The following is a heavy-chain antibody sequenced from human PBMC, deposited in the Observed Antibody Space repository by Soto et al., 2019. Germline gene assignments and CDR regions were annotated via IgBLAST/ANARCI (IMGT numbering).Heavy chain of an antibody. Sequence: EVQLLESGGGLVQPGGSLRLSCAASGFTFSSYAMSWVRQAPGKGLEWVSGISGRGGNTYYADSVTGRFTISRDNSKNTLYLQMNSLRAEDTAVYYCAKDRGVGATYPIDYWGQGTLVTVSS. CDR1: GFTFSSYA. V-gene: IGHV3-23*01. D-gene: IGHD1-26*01. CDR2: ISGRGGNT. J-gene: IGHJ4*02. CDR3: AKDRGVGATYPIDY.